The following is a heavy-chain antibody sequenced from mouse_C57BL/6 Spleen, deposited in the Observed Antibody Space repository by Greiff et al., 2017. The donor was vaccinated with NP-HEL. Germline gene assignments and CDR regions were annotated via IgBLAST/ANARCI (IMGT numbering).Heavy chain of an antibody. CDR2: IWWDDDK. CDR3: ARMMSHYGSREGYFDV. D-gene: IGHD1-1*01. V-gene: IGHV8-8*01. Sequence: QVTLKESGPGILQPSQTLSLTCSFSGFSLSTFGMGVGWIRQPSGKGLEWLAHIWWDDDKYYNPALKSRLTISKDTSKNQVFLKIANVDTADTATYYCARMMSHYGSREGYFDVWGTGTTVTVSS. J-gene: IGHJ1*03. CDR1: GFSLSTFGMG.